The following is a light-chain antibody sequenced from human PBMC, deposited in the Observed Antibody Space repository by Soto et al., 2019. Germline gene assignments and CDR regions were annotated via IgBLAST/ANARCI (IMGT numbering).Light chain of an antibody. CDR1: QSISSY. CDR2: AAS. V-gene: IGKV1-39*01. CDR3: QQLNSYPLT. Sequence: DIQMTQSPSSLSASVGDRVTITCRASQSISSYLNWYQQKPGKAPKLLIYAASNLQSGVPSRFSGSGSGTDFTLTISSLQPEDFATYYCQQLNSYPLTFGQGTRLEIK. J-gene: IGKJ5*01.